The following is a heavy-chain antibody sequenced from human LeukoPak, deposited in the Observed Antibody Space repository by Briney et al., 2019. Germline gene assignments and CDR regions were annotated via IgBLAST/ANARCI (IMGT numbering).Heavy chain of an antibody. CDR3: ARRICSSSSCFGQTNWFDP. D-gene: IGHD2-2*01. CDR2: IDPSDSYT. V-gene: IGHV5-10-1*01. Sequence: GESLRISCKGSGYTFTSYWITWVRQMPGKGLEWMGRIDPSDSYTNYSPSFQGHVTISADKSINTAYLQWSSLKASDTAIYYCARRICSSSSCFGQTNWFDPWGQGTLVTVSS. J-gene: IGHJ5*02. CDR1: GYTFTSYW.